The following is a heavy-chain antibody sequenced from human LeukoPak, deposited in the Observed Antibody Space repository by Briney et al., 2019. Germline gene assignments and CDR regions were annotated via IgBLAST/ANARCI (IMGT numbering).Heavy chain of an antibody. CDR3: ARGLGEREVDY. CDR2: INHSGST. Sequence: SETLSLTCAVYGGSLSGYYWSWIRQPPGKGLEWIGEINHSGSTNYDPSLKSRVTISVDTSKNQFPLKLSSVTAADTAVYYCARGLGEREVDYWGQGTLVTVSS. V-gene: IGHV4-34*01. CDR1: GGSLSGYY. J-gene: IGHJ4*02. D-gene: IGHD3-16*01.